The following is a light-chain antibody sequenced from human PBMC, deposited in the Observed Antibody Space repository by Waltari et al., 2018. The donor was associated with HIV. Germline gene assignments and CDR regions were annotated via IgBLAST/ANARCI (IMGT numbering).Light chain of an antibody. CDR2: SNN. J-gene: IGLJ2*01. CDR3: AAWDDSLNGVV. Sequence: QSVLPQPPSDSGTHRQSVTIPCSGTCSTLGSNTVNWYQQLPGTPPKLRIYSNNQRPSGVPDRFSGSKSGTSASLAISGLQAEDEADYYCAAWDDSLNGVVFGGGTKLTVL. CDR1: CSTLGSNT. V-gene: IGLV1-44*01.